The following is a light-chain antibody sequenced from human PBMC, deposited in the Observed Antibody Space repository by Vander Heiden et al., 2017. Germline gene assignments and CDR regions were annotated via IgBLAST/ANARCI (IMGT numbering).Light chain of an antibody. Sequence: EVVMTQSPAPLSMSPGERATLTCRASQSVSSNLAWYQQKPGQAPRLLFYGASTRATGIPARFSGSGSATEFTLTITSLQSEDLAVYYCQQYNDWPLTFGGGTKVEIK. J-gene: IGKJ4*01. CDR3: QQYNDWPLT. CDR1: QSVSSN. V-gene: IGKV3-15*01. CDR2: GAS.